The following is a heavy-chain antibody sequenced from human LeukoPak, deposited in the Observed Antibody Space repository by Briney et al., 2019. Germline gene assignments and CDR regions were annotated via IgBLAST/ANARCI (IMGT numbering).Heavy chain of an antibody. J-gene: IGHJ4*02. Sequence: ASETLSLTCTVSGGSVGSGSYYWSWIRQPPGKGLEWIGYIYYSGSTNYNPSLKSRVTISVDTSKNQFSLKLSSVTAADTAVYYCASINSSGWEPFDYWGQGTLVTVSS. CDR2: IYYSGST. D-gene: IGHD6-19*01. V-gene: IGHV4-61*01. CDR3: ASINSSGWEPFDY. CDR1: GGSVGSGSYY.